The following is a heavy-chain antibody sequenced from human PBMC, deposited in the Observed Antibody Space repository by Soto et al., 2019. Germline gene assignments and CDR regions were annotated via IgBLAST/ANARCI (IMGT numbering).Heavy chain of an antibody. D-gene: IGHD1-26*01. J-gene: IGHJ5*02. CDR1: GGSFNSFA. Sequence: QVQLLQSGAEVKKPGSSVKVSCKTSGGSFNSFAISWVRQAPGQGLEWIGGIIPIFGATNYAQTFKGRLTITANDSTSTANMALSMLRYEDTAVYSCARALVGAQPEYDGIIGYRSWGQGTLVTVSA. V-gene: IGHV1-69*01. CDR2: IIPIFGAT. CDR3: ARALVGAQPEYDGIIGYRS.